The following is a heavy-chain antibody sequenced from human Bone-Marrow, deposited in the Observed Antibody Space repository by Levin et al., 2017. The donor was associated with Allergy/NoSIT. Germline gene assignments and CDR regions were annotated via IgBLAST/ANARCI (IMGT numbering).Heavy chain of an antibody. V-gene: IGHV3-9*01. D-gene: IGHD6-13*01. J-gene: IGHJ6*02. Sequence: LAGGSLRLSCAVSGFRFEDFAMHWVRQAPGKGLEWVSGISWNSDTKGYADSVKGRFTVSRDNAKNSLYLQMNSLRVEDTALYYCAKAYGRSAAGSGANLYYYFYYGMDVWGQGTTVTVSS. CDR3: AKAYGRSAAGSGANLYYYFYYGMDV. CDR2: ISWNSDTK. CDR1: GFRFEDFA.